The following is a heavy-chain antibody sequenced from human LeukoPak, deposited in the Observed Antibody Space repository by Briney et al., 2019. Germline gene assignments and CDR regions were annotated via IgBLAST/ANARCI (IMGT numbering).Heavy chain of an antibody. CDR3: ARGTMVRGVIITD. V-gene: IGHV3-30*03. CDR1: GFTFSSYG. CDR2: ISYDGSNK. Sequence: PGGSLRLSCAASGFTFSSYGMHWVRQAPGKGLEWVAVISYDGSNKYYADSVKGRFTISRDNSKNTLYLQMNSLRAEDTAVYYCARGTMVRGVIITDWGQGTLVTVSS. J-gene: IGHJ4*02. D-gene: IGHD3-10*01.